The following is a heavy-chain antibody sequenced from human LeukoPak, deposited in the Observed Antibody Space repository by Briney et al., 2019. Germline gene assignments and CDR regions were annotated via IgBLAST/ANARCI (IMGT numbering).Heavy chain of an antibody. CDR2: CRNKANSYTT. V-gene: IGHV3-72*01. CDR3: VGALPYSGAYYFDY. D-gene: IGHD1-26*01. J-gene: IGHJ4*02. CDR1: GFTFSDHY. Sequence: GGSLRLSCAASGFTFSDHYMDWVRQAPGKGLEWVGRCRNKANSYTTEYAASVRGRFTISRDDSKNSLYLHMNSLNTDDTAVYYCVGALPYSGAYYFDYWGQGTLVTVSS.